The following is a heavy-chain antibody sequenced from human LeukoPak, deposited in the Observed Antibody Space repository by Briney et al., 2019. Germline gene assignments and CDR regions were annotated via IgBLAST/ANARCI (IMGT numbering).Heavy chain of an antibody. D-gene: IGHD5-18*01. J-gene: IGHJ6*03. V-gene: IGHV4-39*01. CDR2: IYYSGST. CDR1: GGSISSSSYY. Sequence: PSETLSLSCTVSGGSISSSSYYWGWIRQPPGKGLEWIGSIYYSGSTYYNPSLKSRVTISVDMSKNQFSLKLTSVTAADTAVYYCARGYSYDYYYMDVWGKGTTVTVSS. CDR3: ARGYSYDYYYMDV.